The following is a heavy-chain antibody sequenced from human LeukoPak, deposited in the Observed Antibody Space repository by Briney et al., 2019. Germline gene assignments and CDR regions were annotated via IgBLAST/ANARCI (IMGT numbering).Heavy chain of an antibody. CDR1: GFTFRSYA. Sequence: PGGSLRLSCAASGFTFRSYAMHWVRQAPGKGLEYVSAISSSGDSPYYANSVKGRFTISRDNSKNTLYLQMGSLRGEDTALYYCARGGDSALDYWGQGTLVTVSS. CDR2: ISSSGDSP. D-gene: IGHD3-10*01. CDR3: ARGGDSALDY. V-gene: IGHV3-64*01. J-gene: IGHJ4*02.